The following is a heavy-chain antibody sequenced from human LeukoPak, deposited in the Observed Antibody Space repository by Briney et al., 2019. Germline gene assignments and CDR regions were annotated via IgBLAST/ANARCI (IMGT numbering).Heavy chain of an antibody. D-gene: IGHD2-21*01. CDR1: GFTFSSYG. J-gene: IGHJ4*02. Sequence: HPGRSLRLSCVASGFTFSSYGMHWVRQAPGKGLEWVAVIWYDGSNKYYADSVKGRYTIYRDNSKNTLYLQMNSLRAEDTAVYYCARDYSSLFDYWGQGTLVTVSS. CDR3: ARDYSSLFDY. V-gene: IGHV3-33*08. CDR2: IWYDGSNK.